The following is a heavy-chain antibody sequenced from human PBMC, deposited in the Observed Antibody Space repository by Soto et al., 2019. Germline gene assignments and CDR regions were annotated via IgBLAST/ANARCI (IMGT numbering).Heavy chain of an antibody. Sequence: SETLSLTCTVSGGPISSYYWSWIRQPPGKGLEWIGYIYYSGSTNYNPSVKSRVTISVDTSKNQFSLKLSSVTAADTAVYYCARVQRGYGYIVYFDDWGQGTLVTVSS. CDR2: IYYSGST. J-gene: IGHJ4*02. V-gene: IGHV4-59*01. CDR3: ARVQRGYGYIVYFDD. CDR1: GGPISSYY. D-gene: IGHD5-18*01.